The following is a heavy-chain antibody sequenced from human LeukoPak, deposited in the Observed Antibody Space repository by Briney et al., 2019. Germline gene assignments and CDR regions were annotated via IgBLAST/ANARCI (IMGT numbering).Heavy chain of an antibody. CDR1: GNYW. CDR3: VSFYETY. V-gene: IGHV3-74*01. J-gene: IGHJ4*02. CDR2: INSDGXWX. Sequence: GGSLRLSCAASGNYWMHWVRQAPGKGLVWVSHINSDGXWXSYADSVKGRFTIXKDNAKNTVYLQMNSLRAEDTAVYYCVSFYETYWGRGTLVTVSS. D-gene: IGHD2/OR15-2a*01.